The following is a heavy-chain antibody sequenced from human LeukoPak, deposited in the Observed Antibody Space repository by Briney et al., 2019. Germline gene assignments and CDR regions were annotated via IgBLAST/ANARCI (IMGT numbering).Heavy chain of an antibody. Sequence: SVKVSCKASGYTFTSYGISWVRQAPGQGLEWMGRIIPILGIANYAQKFQGRVTITADKSTSTAYMELSSLRSEDTAVYYCARDQYYYDSSGYYFVSDYWGQGTLVTVSS. V-gene: IGHV1-69*04. J-gene: IGHJ4*02. CDR3: ARDQYYYDSSGYYFVSDY. CDR2: IIPILGIA. D-gene: IGHD3-22*01. CDR1: GYTFTSYG.